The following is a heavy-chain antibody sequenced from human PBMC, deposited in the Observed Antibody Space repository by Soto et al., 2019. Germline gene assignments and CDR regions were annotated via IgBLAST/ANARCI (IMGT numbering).Heavy chain of an antibody. CDR1: GYTFTGYY. Sequence: GASVKVCCKASGYTFTGYYMHWVRQAPGQGLEWMGWINPNSGGTNYAQKFQGWVTMTRDTSISTAYMELSRLRSDDTAVYYCARGPTRYCSGGSCYFIDYWGQGTLVTVSS. V-gene: IGHV1-2*04. CDR2: INPNSGGT. CDR3: ARGPTRYCSGGSCYFIDY. J-gene: IGHJ4*02. D-gene: IGHD2-15*01.